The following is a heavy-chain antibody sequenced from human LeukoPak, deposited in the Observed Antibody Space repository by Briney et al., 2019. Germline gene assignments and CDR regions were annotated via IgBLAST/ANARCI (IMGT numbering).Heavy chain of an antibody. D-gene: IGHD6-6*01. CDR3: AKGACIAARPCWYDY. J-gene: IGHJ4*02. CDR1: GFTFSSHW. Sequence: PGGSLRLSCAASGFTFSSHWMHWVRQAPGKGLVWVSRINNDGSTTNYADSVKGRFSISRDNAKNTLYLQMNSLRAEDTAVYYCAKGACIAARPCWYDYWGQGTLVTVSS. CDR2: INNDGSTT. V-gene: IGHV3-74*01.